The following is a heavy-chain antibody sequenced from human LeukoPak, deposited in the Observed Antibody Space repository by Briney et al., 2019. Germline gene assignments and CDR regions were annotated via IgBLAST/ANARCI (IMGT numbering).Heavy chain of an antibody. V-gene: IGHV3-7*03. CDR2: IKIDGSEK. CDR1: GFIFSSYW. D-gene: IGHD3-3*02. Sequence: PGGSLRLSCAASGFIFSSYWMNWVRQAPGKGLEWVANIKIDGSEKYYVDSVKGRFTISRDNSEDSLYLQMNSLRAEDTAVYYCARGSFSYAMDVWGQGTTVTVSS. J-gene: IGHJ6*02. CDR3: ARGSFSYAMDV.